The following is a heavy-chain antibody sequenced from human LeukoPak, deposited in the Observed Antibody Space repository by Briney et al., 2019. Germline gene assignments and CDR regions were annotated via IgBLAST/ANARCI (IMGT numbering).Heavy chain of an antibody. CDR3: ARRAGAYSHPYDY. CDR1: GFTFSSYG. CDR2: IRFDGSNK. D-gene: IGHD4/OR15-4a*01. Sequence: GGSLRLSCTASGFTFSSYGMHWVRQAPGKGLEWVAFIRFDGSNKYYADSVKGRFTISRDNSKNTLYLQMNSLRAEDTAVYYCARRAGAYSHPYDYWGQGTLVTVSS. J-gene: IGHJ4*02. V-gene: IGHV3-30*02.